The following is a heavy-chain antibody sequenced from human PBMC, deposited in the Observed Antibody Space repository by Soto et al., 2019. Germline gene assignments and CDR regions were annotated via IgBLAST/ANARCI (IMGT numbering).Heavy chain of an antibody. J-gene: IGHJ6*02. CDR2: ISSSSSYI. V-gene: IGHV3-21*01. Sequence: EVQLVESGGGLVKPGGSLRLSCAASGFTFSSYSMNWVRQAPGKGLEWVSSISSSSSYIYYADSVKGRFTISRDNAKNSLYLQMNSMRGEDTAVYYCARSRRVYGMDVWGQGTTVTVSS. CDR1: GFTFSSYS. CDR3: ARSRRVYGMDV.